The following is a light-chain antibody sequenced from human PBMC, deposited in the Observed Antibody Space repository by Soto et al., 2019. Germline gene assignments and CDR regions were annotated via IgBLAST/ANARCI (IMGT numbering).Light chain of an antibody. Sequence: ILLTESPSSLSASVGDRVHITCRASQGIRIDLGWFQQRPGKAPKRLIYGASSLQSGVPPRFSGSGYGTEFTLTISNLQPEDFATYYCLQHNSFPRTFGQGTKVDIK. CDR2: GAS. CDR1: QGIRID. J-gene: IGKJ1*01. V-gene: IGKV1-17*02. CDR3: LQHNSFPRT.